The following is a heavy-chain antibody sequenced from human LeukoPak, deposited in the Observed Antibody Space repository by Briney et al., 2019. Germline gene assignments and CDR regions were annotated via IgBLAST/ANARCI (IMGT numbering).Heavy chain of an antibody. Sequence: PSETLSLTCTVSGGSSSSYYWSWIQQPPGKELEWIGYIYYSGSTNYNPSLKSRVTISVDTSKNQFSLKLSSVTAADTAVYYCAREDSSSWNNWFDPWGQGTLVTVSS. J-gene: IGHJ5*02. CDR2: IYYSGST. V-gene: IGHV4-59*01. CDR3: AREDSSSWNNWFDP. D-gene: IGHD6-13*01. CDR1: GGSSSSYY.